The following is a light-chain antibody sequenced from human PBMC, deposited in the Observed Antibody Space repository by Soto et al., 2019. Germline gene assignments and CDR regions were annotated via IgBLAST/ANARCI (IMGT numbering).Light chain of an antibody. V-gene: IGKV3-11*01. CDR3: QQRSDWPPLT. CDR2: DAS. CDR1: QSVTSY. J-gene: IGKJ4*01. Sequence: EIVLTQSPAILSLSPGERATLSCRASQSVTSYLAWYQQKPGQPPRLLIYDASSRATGIPARFSGSGSGTDFTLTISSLEPEDFAVYYCQQRSDWPPLTFGGGTKVEIK.